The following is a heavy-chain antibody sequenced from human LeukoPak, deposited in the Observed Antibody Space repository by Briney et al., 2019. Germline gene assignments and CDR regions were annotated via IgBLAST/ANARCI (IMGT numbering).Heavy chain of an antibody. J-gene: IGHJ4*02. V-gene: IGHV4-39*01. D-gene: IGHD3-3*01. Sequence: SETLSLTCTVSGGSISSSSYYWGWIRQPPGKGLEWIGSIYYSGSTYYNPSLKSRVTISVDTSKNQFSLKLSSVTAADTAVYYCARIPSITIFGVVIIDHFDYWGQGTLVTVSS. CDR2: IYYSGST. CDR3: ARIPSITIFGVVIIDHFDY. CDR1: GGSISSSSYY.